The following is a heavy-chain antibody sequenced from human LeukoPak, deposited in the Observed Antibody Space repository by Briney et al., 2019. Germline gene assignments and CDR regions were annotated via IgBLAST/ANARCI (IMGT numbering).Heavy chain of an antibody. Sequence: PGRSLRLSCTTSGFTFGDYAMSWVRQAPGKGLEWVSVIYSGGSTYYADSVKGRFTISRDNSKNTLYLQMNSLRAEDTAVYYCARDGFSSGYPYDAFDIWGQGTMVTVSS. V-gene: IGHV3-53*01. CDR1: GFTFGDYA. CDR2: IYSGGST. D-gene: IGHD3-22*01. CDR3: ARDGFSSGYPYDAFDI. J-gene: IGHJ3*02.